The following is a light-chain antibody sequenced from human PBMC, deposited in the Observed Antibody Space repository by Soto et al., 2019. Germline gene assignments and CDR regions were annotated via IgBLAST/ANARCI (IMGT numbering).Light chain of an antibody. CDR1: QSVSTD. CDR2: GAS. J-gene: IGKJ1*01. Sequence: EIVLTQSPGTLSLSPGERATLSCRASQSVSTDLAWYQHKPGQAPRLLIYGASARATGIPARFSGSGSGTEFTLTISSLQSEDFAVYYCQQYNNWPPTFGQGTKVDIK. V-gene: IGKV3-15*01. CDR3: QQYNNWPPT.